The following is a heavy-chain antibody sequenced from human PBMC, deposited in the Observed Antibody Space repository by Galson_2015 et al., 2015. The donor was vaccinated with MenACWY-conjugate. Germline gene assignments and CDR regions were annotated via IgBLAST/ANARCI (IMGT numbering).Heavy chain of an antibody. Sequence: SVKVSCKASGVTFSNYAITWVRQAPGQGLEWIGRISPIFGIVKYAKKVQGRVTIIAGKSTSTAYMELASLRSEDTAVYYCARVSGGDCYSKLYCYYAMDVWGQGTTVTVSS. D-gene: IGHD2-21*02. CDR2: ISPIFGIV. CDR1: GVTFSNYA. J-gene: IGHJ6*02. V-gene: IGHV1-69*04. CDR3: ARVSGGDCYSKLYCYYAMDV.